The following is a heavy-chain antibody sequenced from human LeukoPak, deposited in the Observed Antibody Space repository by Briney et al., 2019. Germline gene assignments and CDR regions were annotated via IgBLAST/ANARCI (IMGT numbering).Heavy chain of an antibody. D-gene: IGHD3-3*02. CDR2: IXFXGVNT. CDR1: GFTFRXXX. V-gene: IGHV3-23*01. CDR3: ARDIEFST. Sequence: GGSLXLSXXASGFTFRXXXXXXXRQAPXXXXEWLSXIXFXGVNTXXXDSXXXRXTISRDNSKDMLYLQMNSLRAEDTAIYYCARDIEFSTWGLGTMVTVAS. J-gene: IGHJ3*01.